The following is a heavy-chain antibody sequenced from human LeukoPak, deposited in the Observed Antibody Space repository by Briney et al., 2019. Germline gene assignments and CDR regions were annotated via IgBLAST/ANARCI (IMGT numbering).Heavy chain of an antibody. CDR1: GGSFSGYY. D-gene: IGHD5-24*01. CDR3: ARGPYGYNS. Sequence: SETLSLTCAVYGGSFSGYYWSWIRQPPGKGLEWIGEINHSGSTNYNPSLKSRVTISVDTSKNQFSLKLSSVTAADTAVYYCARGPYGYNSWGQGTLVTVSS. V-gene: IGHV4-34*01. CDR2: INHSGST. J-gene: IGHJ5*02.